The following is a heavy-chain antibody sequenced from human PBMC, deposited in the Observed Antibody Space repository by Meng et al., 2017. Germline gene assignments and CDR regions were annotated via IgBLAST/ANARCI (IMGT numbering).Heavy chain of an antibody. D-gene: IGHD1-1*01. V-gene: IGHV3-7*01. J-gene: IGHJ4*02. CDR1: GFTFGYYW. CDR2: VGGDGSDP. CDR3: ARDTTWHNFDS. Sequence: GESLKISCTASGFTFGYYWMTWVRQAPGKGLEWVANVGGDGSDPYYVDSVKGRFTISRDNARNSLYLQVDSLRADDTAVYYCARDTTWHNFDSWGQGTLVTVSS.